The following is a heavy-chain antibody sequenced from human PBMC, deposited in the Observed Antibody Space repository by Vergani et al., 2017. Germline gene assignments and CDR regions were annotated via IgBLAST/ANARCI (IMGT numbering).Heavy chain of an antibody. J-gene: IGHJ4*02. D-gene: IGHD3-10*01. Sequence: QVQLVESGGGVVQPGRSLRLSCAASGFTFSSYGMHWVRQAPGKGLEWVAVIWYDGSNKYYADSVKGRFTISRDNSKNTLYLQMNRLRAEDTAVYYCAKSDDYYYGSGTNWGQGTLVTGSS. CDR2: IWYDGSNK. CDR1: GFTFSSYG. V-gene: IGHV3-33*06. CDR3: AKSDDYYYGSGTN.